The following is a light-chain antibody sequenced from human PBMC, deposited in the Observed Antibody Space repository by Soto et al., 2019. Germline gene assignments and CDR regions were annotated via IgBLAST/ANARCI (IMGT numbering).Light chain of an antibody. J-gene: IGKJ1*01. V-gene: IGKV1-12*01. Sequence: DIQMTQSPSSVSASVGDSVTITCRASQGVSDWVAWYQQKPGEDPKLLIYGSSSLLSGVPSRFSGTRSGTDFTLTISSLQPEDFATYYCLQHNTYPWTFGQGTKVAIK. CDR1: QGVSDW. CDR2: GSS. CDR3: LQHNTYPWT.